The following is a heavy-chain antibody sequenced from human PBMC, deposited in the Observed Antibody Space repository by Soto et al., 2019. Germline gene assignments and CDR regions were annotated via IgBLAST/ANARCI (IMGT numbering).Heavy chain of an antibody. Sequence: EVQLVESGGGLVQPGGSLRLSCSVSGFTLSDHYIDWVRPAPGKGLEWVGRSRNQANGYSTIYAASVKGRFTTSRDDSKDLVYLQMESLSTEDTAVYYCVRDTYFSDSSSYTRCFDFWGQGALVTVSS. CDR1: GFTLSDHY. V-gene: IGHV3-72*01. D-gene: IGHD3-22*01. J-gene: IGHJ4*02. CDR3: VRDTYFSDSSSYTRCFDF. CDR2: SRNQANGYST.